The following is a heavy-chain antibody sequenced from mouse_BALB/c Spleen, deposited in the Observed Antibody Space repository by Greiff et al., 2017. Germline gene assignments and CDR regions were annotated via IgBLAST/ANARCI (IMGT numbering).Heavy chain of an antibody. J-gene: IGHJ4*01. CDR2: INPSTGYT. Sequence: QVQLQQSGAELAKPGASVKMSCKASGYTFTSYWMHWVKQRPGQGLEWIGYINPSTGYTEYNQKFKDKATLTADKSSSTAYMQLSSLTSEDSAVYYCARRGYYDAMDYWGQGTSVTVSS. V-gene: IGHV1-7*01. CDR3: ARRGYYDAMDY. D-gene: IGHD2-14*01. CDR1: GYTFTSYW.